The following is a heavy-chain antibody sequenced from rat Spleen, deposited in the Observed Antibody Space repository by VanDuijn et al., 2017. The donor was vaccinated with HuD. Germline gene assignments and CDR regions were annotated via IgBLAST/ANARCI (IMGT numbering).Heavy chain of an antibody. CDR1: GFTFNNYW. Sequence: EVQVVESGGGLVRPGRSLKLSCVASGFTFNNYWMTWIRQAPGRGLEWVASISPTGGRTNYRDSVKGRFTISRDIAKSTLYLQMDSLRSEDTATYYCTRHYGGYSEYVMDAWGQGASVTVSS. D-gene: IGHD1-11*01. J-gene: IGHJ4*01. V-gene: IGHV5-31*01. CDR2: ISPTGGRT. CDR3: TRHYGGYSEYVMDA.